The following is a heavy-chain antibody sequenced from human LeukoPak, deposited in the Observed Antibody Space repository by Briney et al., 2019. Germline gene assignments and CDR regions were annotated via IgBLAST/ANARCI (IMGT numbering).Heavy chain of an antibody. D-gene: IGHD3-10*01. CDR3: ARGLPTESARWVGP. Sequence: PSETLSLTCTVSGASISSGGYYWSWIRQHPGKGLEWIGYIYYSGSTYYYNPSLKSRVTISIDTSKNQFSLELTSVTAADTAVYYCARGLPTESARWVGPWGPGNLVTVSS. CDR1: GASISSGGYY. CDR2: IYYSGSTY. J-gene: IGHJ5*02. V-gene: IGHV4-31*03.